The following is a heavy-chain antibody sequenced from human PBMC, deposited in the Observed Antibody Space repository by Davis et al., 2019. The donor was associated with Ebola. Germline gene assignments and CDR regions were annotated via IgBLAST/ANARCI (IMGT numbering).Heavy chain of an antibody. D-gene: IGHD6-13*01. CDR1: GGSISSSSYY. CDR2: IYYSGST. CDR3: ARYSSSFNWFDP. Sequence: PSETLSLTCTVSGGSISSSSYYWGWIRQPPGKGLEWIGSIYYSGSTYYNPSLKSRVTISVGTSKNQFSLKLSSVTAADTAVYYCARYSSSFNWFDPWGQGTLVTVSS. J-gene: IGHJ5*02. V-gene: IGHV4-39*01.